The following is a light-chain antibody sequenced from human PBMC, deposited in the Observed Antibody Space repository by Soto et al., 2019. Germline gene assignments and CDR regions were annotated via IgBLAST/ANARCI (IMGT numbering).Light chain of an antibody. CDR2: GSS. J-gene: IGKJ1*01. Sequence: DIQMPQSPASLSASVGERVPIPCRASQSISTYLTWYQQKPGKAPNLLIYGSSSLQSGVPSRFSGSGSGTEFTLTISSLQPDDFATYYCQQDNSYPGTFGQGTKVDI. CDR3: QQDNSYPGT. V-gene: IGKV1-39*01. CDR1: QSISTY.